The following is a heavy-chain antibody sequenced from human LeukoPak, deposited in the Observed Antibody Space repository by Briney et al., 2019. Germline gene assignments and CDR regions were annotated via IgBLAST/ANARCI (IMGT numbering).Heavy chain of an antibody. CDR3: VRHVYSSSWYIYYYGLDV. CDR1: GGSISSYY. Sequence: SETLSLTCTVSGGSISSYYWSWIRQPPGKGLEWIGYIYNSGSTNYNPSLKSRVTISVDTSKNQFSLKLSSVTAADTAVYYCVRHVYSSSWYIYYYGLDVWGQGTTVTVSS. D-gene: IGHD6-13*01. V-gene: IGHV4-59*08. CDR2: IYNSGST. J-gene: IGHJ6*02.